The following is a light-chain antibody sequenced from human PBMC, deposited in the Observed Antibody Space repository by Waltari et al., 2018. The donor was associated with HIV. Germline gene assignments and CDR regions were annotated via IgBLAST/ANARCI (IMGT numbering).Light chain of an antibody. J-gene: IGLJ2*01. Sequence: HSALTQPRPVSGSPGQSATFPCTGTSCDIGSYDYVSWFQKFPGRAPKLLIFDVNKRPSGVPDRFSGFKSGDTASLTISGLQPDDESDYFCSSYGGVASYLIFGGGTTLTVL. V-gene: IGLV2-11*01. CDR2: DVN. CDR1: SCDIGSYDY. CDR3: SSYGGVASYLI.